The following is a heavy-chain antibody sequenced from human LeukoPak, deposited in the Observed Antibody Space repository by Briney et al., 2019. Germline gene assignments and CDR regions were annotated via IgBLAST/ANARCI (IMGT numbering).Heavy chain of an antibody. D-gene: IGHD3-16*02. J-gene: IGHJ4*02. CDR3: AREAGRRIVN. Sequence: KPSETLSLTCVVSGFSISSGYYWGWIRQPPGKGLEWIANIHGSGTTFYNSSLNSRVAISIDPSKNPFSLKLSSVTAADTAVYFCAREAGRRIVNWGRGTLVTVSS. V-gene: IGHV4-38-2*02. CDR2: IHGSGTT. CDR1: GFSISSGYY.